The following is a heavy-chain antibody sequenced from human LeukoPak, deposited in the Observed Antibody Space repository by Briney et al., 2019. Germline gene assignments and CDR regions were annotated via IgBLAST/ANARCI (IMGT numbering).Heavy chain of an antibody. CDR2: IYSGGST. CDR3: ARDYDSSGYRSYYYYGMDV. CDR1: GFTVGSNY. V-gene: IGHV3-66*01. D-gene: IGHD3-22*01. Sequence: QTGGSLRLSCAASGFTVGSNYMSWVRQAPGKGLEWVSVIYSGGSTYYADSVKGRFTISRDNSKNTLYLQMNSLRAEDTAVYYCARDYDSSGYRSYYYYGMDVWGQGTTVTVSS. J-gene: IGHJ6*02.